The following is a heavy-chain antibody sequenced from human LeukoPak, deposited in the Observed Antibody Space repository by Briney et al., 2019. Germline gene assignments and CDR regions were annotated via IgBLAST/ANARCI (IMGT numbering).Heavy chain of an antibody. CDR2: ITSGSITT. CDR3: AVPQWELLN. D-gene: IGHD1-26*01. J-gene: IGHJ4*02. CDR1: GFSFGTYA. Sequence: GGSLRLSCVASGFSFGTYAMSWVRQAPGKGLEWLSHITSGSITTHYADSVKGRFTVSRDNSKNTLYLQMNSLRAEDTAVYSCAVPQWELLNWGQGTLVTVSS. V-gene: IGHV3-48*01.